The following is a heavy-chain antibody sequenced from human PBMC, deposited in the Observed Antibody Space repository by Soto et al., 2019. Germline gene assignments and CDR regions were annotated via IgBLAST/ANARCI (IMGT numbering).Heavy chain of an antibody. Sequence: SETLSLTCSVSGDSISNLDYFWAWIRQPPGQALEYIGYIYKSATTYYNPSFESRVAISVDTSKSQFSLNVTSVTAADTAVYFCARGRYCLTGRCFPNWFDSWGQGALVTVAS. D-gene: IGHD7-27*01. CDR2: IYKSATT. CDR3: ARGRYCLTGRCFPNWFDS. J-gene: IGHJ5*01. CDR1: GDSISNLDYF. V-gene: IGHV4-30-4*01.